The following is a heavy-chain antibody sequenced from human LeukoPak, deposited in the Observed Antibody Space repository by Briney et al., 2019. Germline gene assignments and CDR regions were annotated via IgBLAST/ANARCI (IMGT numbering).Heavy chain of an antibody. CDR2: ISGSGGST. CDR1: GFTFSSYA. V-gene: IGHV3-23*01. Sequence: PGGSLRLSCAASGFTFSSYAMSWVRQAPGKGLEWVSAISGSGGSTYYADSVKGRFTISRDNSKNTLYLQMNSLRAEDTAVYYCAKXRTXSGXXXXVDYXXXGXLVTVS. CDR3: AKXRTXSGXXXXVDY. D-gene: IGHD1-26*01. J-gene: IGHJ4*02.